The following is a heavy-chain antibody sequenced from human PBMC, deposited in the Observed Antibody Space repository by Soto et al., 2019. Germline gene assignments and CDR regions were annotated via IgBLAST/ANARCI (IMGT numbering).Heavy chain of an antibody. J-gene: IGHJ3*02. CDR2: ISSSGSTK. CDR3: ARDSYCSSTSCQGLVFAFDI. Sequence: PLRLPCAASGVTCSDLYMRWILQTQRKRVERVSYISSSGSTKFYAESVKGRFAISRDNAKSSLYVQMNSLRAEDTAVYYCARDSYCSSTSCQGLVFAFDILGQGTMVTVSS. V-gene: IGHV3-11*01. CDR1: GVTCSDLY. D-gene: IGHD2-2*01.